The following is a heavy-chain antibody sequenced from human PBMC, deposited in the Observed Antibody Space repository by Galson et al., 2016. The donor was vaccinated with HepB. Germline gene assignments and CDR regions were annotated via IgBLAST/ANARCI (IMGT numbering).Heavy chain of an antibody. D-gene: IGHD3-10*01. Sequence: ETLSLTCTVSSGSMISGYYWSWIRQPPGKRLEWIGFISYTGNTNYNPSLESRGTISVDTSKNQLSLRLISVTAADTAVYFCVRVGWGSSHFEYWGQGTRVTVSS. J-gene: IGHJ3*01. CDR2: ISYTGNT. CDR1: SGSMISGYY. V-gene: IGHV4-59*01. CDR3: VRVGWGSSHFEY.